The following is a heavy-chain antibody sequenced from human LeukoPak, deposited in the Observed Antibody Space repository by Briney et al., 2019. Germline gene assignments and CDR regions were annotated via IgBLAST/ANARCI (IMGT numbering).Heavy chain of an antibody. Sequence: GGSLRLSCAASGFSLSTNEMNWVRQAPGKGLEWVSYISTSGTTIYYADSVKGRFTISRDNAKNSLFLQMNSLRVEDTAAYHCARPQWTGKGYYGMDVWGQGTTVTVSS. CDR3: ARPQWTGKGYYGMDV. CDR1: GFSLSTNE. D-gene: IGHD3/OR15-3a*01. CDR2: ISTSGTTI. J-gene: IGHJ6*02. V-gene: IGHV3-48*03.